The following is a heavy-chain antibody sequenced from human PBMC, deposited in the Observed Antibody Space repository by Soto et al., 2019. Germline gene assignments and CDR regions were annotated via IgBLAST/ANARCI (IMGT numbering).Heavy chain of an antibody. J-gene: IGHJ6*02. V-gene: IGHV1-69*02. D-gene: IGHD2-15*01. CDR3: ARVVVAARPKYYYGMDV. CDR1: GGTFSSYT. Sequence: GASVKVSCKASGGTFSSYTISWVRQAPGQGLEWMGRIIPILGIANYAQKFQGRVTITADKSTSTAYMELSSLRSEDTAVYYCARVVVAARPKYYYGMDVWGQGTTVTVSS. CDR2: IIPILGIA.